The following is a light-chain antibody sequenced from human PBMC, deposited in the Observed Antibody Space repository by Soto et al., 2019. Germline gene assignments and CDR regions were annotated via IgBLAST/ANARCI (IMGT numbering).Light chain of an antibody. V-gene: IGLV1-44*01. CDR2: RNN. J-gene: IGLJ2*01. CDR3: AGWDDSLNGVV. Sequence: QSVLTQPPSASGTPGQGVTISCSGSSSNIGRNTVNWYQQLPGTAPTLLIYRNNQRPSGVPDRFSGSKSGTSASLAISGLQSEDEADYYCAGWDDSLNGVVFGGGTKLTVL. CDR1: SSNIGRNT.